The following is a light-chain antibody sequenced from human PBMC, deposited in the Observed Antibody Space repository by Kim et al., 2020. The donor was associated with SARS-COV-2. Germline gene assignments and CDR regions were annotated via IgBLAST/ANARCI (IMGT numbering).Light chain of an antibody. V-gene: IGKV3-20*01. CDR1: QSVSTSH. CDR2: GTF. Sequence: EIVLTQSPGTLSLSPGESATLSCRASQSVSTSHLAWYQQKPDQAPRLLMYGTFTRDAGIPDRFSGSGSGTDYTLTISRLEPEDFAVYFCQQYGSSPRTFGQGTKVDIK. CDR3: QQYGSSPRT. J-gene: IGKJ1*01.